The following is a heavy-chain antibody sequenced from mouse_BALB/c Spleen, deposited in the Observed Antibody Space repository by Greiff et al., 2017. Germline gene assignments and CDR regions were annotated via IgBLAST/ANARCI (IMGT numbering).Heavy chain of an antibody. D-gene: IGHD1-1*01. J-gene: IGHJ3*01. CDR1: GYSFTGYT. V-gene: IGHV1-18*01. Sequence: VQLQQSGPELVKPGASLKISCKASGYSFTGYTLNWVQQSHGKNLEWIGLINPYNGGTSYNQKFKGKATLTVDKSSSTAYMELLSLTSEDSAVYYCARAGGDYGSPCAYWGQGTLVTVAA. CDR2: INPYNGGT. CDR3: ARAGGDYGSPCAY.